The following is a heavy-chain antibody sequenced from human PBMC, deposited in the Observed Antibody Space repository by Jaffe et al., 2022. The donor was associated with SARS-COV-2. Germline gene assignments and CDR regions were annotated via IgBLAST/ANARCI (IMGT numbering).Heavy chain of an antibody. CDR3: ARLGKSDDFWPPYYYGMDV. Sequence: QVQLQESGPGLVKPSETLSLTCTVSGGSISSYYWSWIRQPPGKGLEWIGYIYYSGSTNYNPSLKSRVTISVDTSKNQFSLKLSSVTAADTAVYYCARLGKSDDFWPPYYYGMDVWGQGTTVTVSS. D-gene: IGHD3-3*01. CDR1: GGSISSYY. J-gene: IGHJ6*02. V-gene: IGHV4-59*08. CDR2: IYYSGST.